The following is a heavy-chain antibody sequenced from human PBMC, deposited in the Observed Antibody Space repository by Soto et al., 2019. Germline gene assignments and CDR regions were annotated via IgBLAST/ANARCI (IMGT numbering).Heavy chain of an antibody. CDR3: AREDALRVGHWFDT. D-gene: IGHD3-3*01. Sequence: SETLSLTCTVSGGSISRGGNNWSWIRQLPGKGLEWIGYINYRGTTDYNPSLKSRILISVDTSQNQFSLKLSPVTAADTAVYSCAREDALRVGHWFDTWGQGILVTVSS. CDR1: GGSISRGGNN. V-gene: IGHV4-31*03. J-gene: IGHJ5*02. CDR2: INYRGTT.